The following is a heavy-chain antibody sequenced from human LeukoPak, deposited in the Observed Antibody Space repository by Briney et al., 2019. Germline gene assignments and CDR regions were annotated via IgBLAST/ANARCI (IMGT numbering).Heavy chain of an antibody. Sequence: PGGSLRLSCAASGFTFSSYWMHWVRQAPGKGLVWVSRINSDGSSTSYADSVKGRFTISRDNAKNTLYLQMNSLRAEGTAVYYCARDPPDYYDSSGYYSIDYWGQGTLVTVSP. CDR3: ARDPPDYYDSSGYYSIDY. CDR2: INSDGSST. V-gene: IGHV3-74*01. D-gene: IGHD3-22*01. J-gene: IGHJ4*02. CDR1: GFTFSSYW.